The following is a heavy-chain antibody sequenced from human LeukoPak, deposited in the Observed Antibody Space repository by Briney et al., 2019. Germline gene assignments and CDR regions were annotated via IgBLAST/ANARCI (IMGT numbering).Heavy chain of an antibody. Sequence: GGSLRLSCAASEFTFSTYSMNWVRQAPGKGLEWVSSISSGSTYIYYADSVKGRFTISRDNAKNSLYLQMNSLRSEDTAVYYCARGPGNYDSSGYYYVGVLDYWGQGTLVTVSS. CDR2: ISSGSTYI. CDR1: EFTFSTYS. D-gene: IGHD3-22*01. J-gene: IGHJ4*02. V-gene: IGHV3-21*04. CDR3: ARGPGNYDSSGYYYVGVLDY.